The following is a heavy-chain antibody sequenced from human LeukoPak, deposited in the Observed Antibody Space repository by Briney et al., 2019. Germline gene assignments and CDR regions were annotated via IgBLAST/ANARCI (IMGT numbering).Heavy chain of an antibody. CDR1: GFTSSNHW. J-gene: IGHJ6*02. Sequence: GGSLRLSCAASGFTSSNHWMSWIRQAPGKGLEWVSYISSSGSTIYYADSVKGRFTISRDNAKNSLYLQMNSLRAEDTAVYYCARDRVVGATISYYGMDVWGQGTTVTVSS. CDR2: ISSSGSTI. V-gene: IGHV3-11*01. CDR3: ARDRVVGATISYYGMDV. D-gene: IGHD1-26*01.